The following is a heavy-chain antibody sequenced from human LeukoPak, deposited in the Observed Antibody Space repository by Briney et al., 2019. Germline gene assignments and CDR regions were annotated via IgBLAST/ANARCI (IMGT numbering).Heavy chain of an antibody. CDR2: ISGSGGST. Sequence: GGTLRLSCAASGFTFSTYAMNWVRQAPGKGLEWVSAISGSGGSTYYADSVKGRFTISRDNSKNTLYLQMNSLRAEDTAVYYCAKDPRTEMGYWGQGTLVTVSS. CDR3: AKDPRTEMGY. J-gene: IGHJ4*02. CDR1: GFTFSTYA. D-gene: IGHD5-24*01. V-gene: IGHV3-23*01.